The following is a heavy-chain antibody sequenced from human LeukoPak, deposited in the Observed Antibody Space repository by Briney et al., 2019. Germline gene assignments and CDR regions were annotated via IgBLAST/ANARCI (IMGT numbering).Heavy chain of an antibody. CDR3: ARSDSSGYPNWFDP. J-gene: IGHJ5*02. D-gene: IGHD3-22*01. CDR2: ISSSGSTI. CDR1: GFTFIDYY. V-gene: IGHV3-11*01. Sequence: GGSLRLSCAASGFTFIDYYMSWIRQAPGKGLEWVSYISSSGSTIYYADSVKGRFTISRDNAKNSLYLQMNSLRAEDTAVYYCARSDSSGYPNWFDPWGQGTLVTVSS.